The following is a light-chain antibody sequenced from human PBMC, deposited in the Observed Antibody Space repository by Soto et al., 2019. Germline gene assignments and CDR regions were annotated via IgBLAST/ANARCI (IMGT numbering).Light chain of an antibody. CDR3: SSYTSSSPYV. V-gene: IGLV2-14*01. CDR2: EVS. CDR1: SSDVGGYNY. J-gene: IGLJ1*01. Sequence: QSVLAQPASVSGSPGHSITISCTGTSSDVGGYNYVSWYQQHPGKAPKLLIYEVSNRPSGVSNRFSGSKSGNTASLTISGLQAEDEADYYCSSYTSSSPYVFGTGTKVT.